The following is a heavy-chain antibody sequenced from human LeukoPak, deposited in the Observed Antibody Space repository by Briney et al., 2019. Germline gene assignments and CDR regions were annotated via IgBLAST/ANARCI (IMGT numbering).Heavy chain of an antibody. CDR3: ARGIVIVPAAVPPYFDF. V-gene: IGHV1-2*02. CDR1: GYTFTDYY. D-gene: IGHD2-2*01. Sequence: ASVTVSCKTSGYTFTDYYIHWVRQAPGQGLEWMGWINPSSGDTKYAQKFRGRVTMTTDTSIRTAYMELSRLRSGDTAVYYCARGIVIVPAAVPPYFDFWGQGSLVPVSS. J-gene: IGHJ4*02. CDR2: INPSSGDT.